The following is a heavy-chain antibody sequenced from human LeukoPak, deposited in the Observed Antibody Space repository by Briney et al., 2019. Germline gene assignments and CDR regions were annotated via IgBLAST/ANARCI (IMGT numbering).Heavy chain of an antibody. V-gene: IGHV3-33*01. CDR2: IWYDGSNK. Sequence: GRSLRLSCAASGFSFSNYDMHRVRQAPGKGLEWVAVIWYDGSNKYYADSVKGRFTISRDNSKNTLYLQMNSLRVEDTAVYYCARGDPTVTTKQNFDYWGQGALVTVSS. CDR3: ARGDPTVTTKQNFDY. CDR1: GFSFSNYD. D-gene: IGHD4-17*01. J-gene: IGHJ4*02.